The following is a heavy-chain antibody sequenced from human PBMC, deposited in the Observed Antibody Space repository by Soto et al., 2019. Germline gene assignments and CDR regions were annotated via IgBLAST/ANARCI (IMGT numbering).Heavy chain of an antibody. J-gene: IGHJ4*02. CDR1: GYTFTSYY. D-gene: IGHD2-2*03. CDR3: ARGSLDIVVVPAAPFDY. Sequence: ASVKVSCKASGYTFTSYYMHWVRQAPGQGLEWMGIINPSGGSTSYAQKFQGRVTMTRDTSTSTVYMELSSLRSEDTAVYYCARGSLDIVVVPAAPFDYWGQGTLVTVYS. V-gene: IGHV1-46*01. CDR2: INPSGGST.